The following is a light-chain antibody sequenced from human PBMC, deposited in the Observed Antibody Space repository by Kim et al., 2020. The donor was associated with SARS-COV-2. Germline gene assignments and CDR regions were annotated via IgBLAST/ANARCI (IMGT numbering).Light chain of an antibody. Sequence: QLVLTQPPSASASLGASVTLTCTLSSGYSNYKVDWYQQRPGKGPRFVMRVGTGGIVGSKGDGIPDRFSVLGSGLNRYLTIKNMQEEDESDYHCGADHGSGSNFVYVFGTGTQLTVL. CDR3: GADHGSGSNFVYV. V-gene: IGLV9-49*01. CDR1: SGYSNYK. J-gene: IGLJ1*01. CDR2: VGTGGIVG.